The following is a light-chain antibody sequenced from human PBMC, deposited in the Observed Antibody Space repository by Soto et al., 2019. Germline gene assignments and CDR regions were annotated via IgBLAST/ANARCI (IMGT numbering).Light chain of an antibody. J-gene: IGLJ2*01. Sequence: QSALTQPASVSGSPGQSITISCTGTSSDVGSYNLVSWYQQHPGKAPKLMIYEGSKRPSGVSNRFSGSKSGNTASLTISGLHAEDEADYYCCSYAGSSTSKDVVFGGGTQLTVL. V-gene: IGLV2-23*01. CDR3: CSYAGSSTSKDVV. CDR1: SSDVGSYNL. CDR2: EGS.